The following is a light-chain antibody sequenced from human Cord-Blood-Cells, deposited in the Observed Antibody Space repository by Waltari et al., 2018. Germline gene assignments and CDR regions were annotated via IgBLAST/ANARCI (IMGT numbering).Light chain of an antibody. J-gene: IGLJ3*02. CDR2: EGS. Sequence: QSVLTQPASVSGSPGQSLTISCTGTSSDVGSYNLVAWYQQHPGKAPKLMIYEGSKRPSGVSKRFSGSKSGNTASRTISGLQAEDEADYYCCSYAGSSTWVFGGGTKLTVL. V-gene: IGLV2-23*01. CDR1: SSDVGSYNL. CDR3: CSYAGSSTWV.